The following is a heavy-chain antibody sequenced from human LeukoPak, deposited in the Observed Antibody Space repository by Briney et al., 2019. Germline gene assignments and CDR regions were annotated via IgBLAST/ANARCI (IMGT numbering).Heavy chain of an antibody. V-gene: IGHV3-7*04. J-gene: IGHJ4*02. CDR3: AREGRGLRSPRFGESPRFDS. D-gene: IGHD3-10*01. Sequence: PGGFLRLSCAASGFTFGSFWMCWVGLTPGKGLEWVANIKKDGSEKYYVDSVKGRFTISRDDAKNSLYLQMNSLRAHDTAVYYCAREGRGLRSPRFGESPRFDSWGQGTLVTVSS. CDR2: IKKDGSEK. CDR1: GFTFGSFW.